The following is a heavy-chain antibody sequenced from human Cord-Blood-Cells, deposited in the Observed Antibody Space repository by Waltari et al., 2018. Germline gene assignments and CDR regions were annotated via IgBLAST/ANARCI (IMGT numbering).Heavy chain of an antibody. J-gene: IGHJ6*03. D-gene: IGHD6-13*01. CDR1: GGTFSSYV. V-gene: IGHV1-69*01. CDR3: ASLSSSWYNYYYYMDV. CDR2: IIPIFGTA. Sequence: VQLVQSGAEVKKPGSSVKVSCKASGGTFSSYVIGWVRQHPGQGLEWLGGIIPIFGTANYAQKCQGRVTITSDESTSTAYMELSSLRSEDTAVYYCASLSSSWYNYYYYMDVWGKGTTVTVSS.